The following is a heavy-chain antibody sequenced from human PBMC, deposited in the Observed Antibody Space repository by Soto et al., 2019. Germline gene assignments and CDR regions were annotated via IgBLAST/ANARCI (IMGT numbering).Heavy chain of an antibody. D-gene: IGHD6-19*01. CDR1: GFTFSSYG. V-gene: IGHV3-33*01. J-gene: IGHJ4*02. CDR2: IWYDGSNK. CDR3: PRDVPAQDSRGWSRFDY. Sequence: GGALRLSCAASGFTFSSYGMHWVRQAPGKGLAWVAVIWYDGSNKYYADSVKGRFTISRDNSKNTLHLQMTSLRAEDTAVYSRPRDVPAQDSRGWSRFDYCGQVTLLTVS.